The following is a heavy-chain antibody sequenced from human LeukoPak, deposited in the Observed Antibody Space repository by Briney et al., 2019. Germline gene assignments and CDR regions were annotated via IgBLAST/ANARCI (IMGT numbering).Heavy chain of an antibody. D-gene: IGHD3-16*02. J-gene: IGHJ4*02. CDR1: GFTFSSYA. V-gene: IGHV3-23*01. CDR3: AKQSSRFLGWAYFDY. CDR2: ISGSGSST. Sequence: GGSLRLSCAASGFTFSSYAMTWVRQSPGKGLVWVSAISGSGSSTYYADSVKGRFTISRDNSKNTLYLQMSSLRAEDTALYFCAKQSSRFLGWAYFDYWGQGTLVTVSS.